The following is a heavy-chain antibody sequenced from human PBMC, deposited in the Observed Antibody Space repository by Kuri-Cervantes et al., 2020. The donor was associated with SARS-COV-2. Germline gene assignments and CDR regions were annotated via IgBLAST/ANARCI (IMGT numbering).Heavy chain of an antibody. V-gene: IGHV4-34*01. J-gene: IGHJ5*02. D-gene: IGHD2-8*01. Sequence: SETLSLTCAVYGGSFSDYYWSWVRQPPGKGLEWIGEINHSGNTNYDPSLKSRVTISIDTSKNQFSLKLSSVTAADTAVYYCAREIGMVYAIGNWFDPWGQGTLVTVSS. CDR3: AREIGMVYAIGNWFDP. CDR2: INHSGNT. CDR1: GGSFSDYY.